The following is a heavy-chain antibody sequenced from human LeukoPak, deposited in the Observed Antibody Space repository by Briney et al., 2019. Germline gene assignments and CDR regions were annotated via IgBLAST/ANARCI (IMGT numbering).Heavy chain of an antibody. Sequence: PSETLSLTCTVSGGSITSHYWSWIRQPPGEGLEWIGYIYYSGNTNYNPSLKSRVTISVDRSKIQFSLKLSSVTAADTAVYFCARGGGARGAFDPWGQGTLVTVSS. V-gene: IGHV4-59*11. J-gene: IGHJ5*02. CDR2: IYYSGNT. CDR3: ARGGGARGAFDP. D-gene: IGHD1-26*01. CDR1: GGSITSHY.